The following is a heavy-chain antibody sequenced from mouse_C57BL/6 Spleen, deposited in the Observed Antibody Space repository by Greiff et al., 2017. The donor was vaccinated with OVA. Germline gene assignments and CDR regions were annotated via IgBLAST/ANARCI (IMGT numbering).Heavy chain of an antibody. Sequence: VQLKESGGGLVQPGGSLKLSCAASGFTFSDYYMYWVRQTPEKRLEWVAYISNGGGSTYYPDTVKGRFTISRDNAKNTLYLQMSRLKSEDTAMYYCARKNDYDESYAMDYWGQGTSVTVSS. D-gene: IGHD2-4*01. CDR1: GFTFSDYY. V-gene: IGHV5-12*01. J-gene: IGHJ4*01. CDR2: ISNGGGST. CDR3: ARKNDYDESYAMDY.